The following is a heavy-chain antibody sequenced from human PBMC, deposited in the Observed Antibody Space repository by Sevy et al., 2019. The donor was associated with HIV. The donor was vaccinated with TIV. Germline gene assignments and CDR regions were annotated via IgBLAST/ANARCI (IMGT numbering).Heavy chain of an antibody. J-gene: IGHJ4*02. D-gene: IGHD1-26*01. V-gene: IGHV3-30*04. Sequence: GGSLRLSCAASGFTFSSYVMYWVRQAPGKGLEWVALIWDDGSDKYYADSVKGRFTISRDNSKNMLYLQMNSLRPEDTAVYYCARDLVGATSDWGQGTLVTVSS. CDR2: IWDDGSDK. CDR3: ARDLVGATSD. CDR1: GFTFSSYV.